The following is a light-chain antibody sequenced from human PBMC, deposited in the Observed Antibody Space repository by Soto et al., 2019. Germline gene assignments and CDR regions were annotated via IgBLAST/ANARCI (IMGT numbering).Light chain of an antibody. J-gene: IGKJ1*01. CDR1: QSVSTY. Sequence: EIVLTQSPGTLSLSPGERATLSCRASQSVSTYLAWYQQKPGQAPRLLIYDASSRATGIPDRFTGSGSGTDFTLIISRLEPEDFAVYYCQQYDTSPPRTFGQGTKVEIK. V-gene: IGKV3-20*01. CDR3: QQYDTSPPRT. CDR2: DAS.